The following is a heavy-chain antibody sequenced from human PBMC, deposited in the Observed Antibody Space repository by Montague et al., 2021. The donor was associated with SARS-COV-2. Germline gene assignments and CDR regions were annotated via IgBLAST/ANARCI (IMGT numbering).Heavy chain of an antibody. CDR3: AREGIVGATGFDY. CDR1: GFTFSSYA. Sequence: SLRLSCAASGFTFSSYAMHWVRQAPGKGLEWVAVISYDGSNKYYADSAKGRFTISRDNSKNTLYLQMNSLRAEDTAVYYCAREGIVGATGFDYWGQGTLVTVSS. D-gene: IGHD1-26*01. V-gene: IGHV3-30*04. J-gene: IGHJ4*02. CDR2: ISYDGSNK.